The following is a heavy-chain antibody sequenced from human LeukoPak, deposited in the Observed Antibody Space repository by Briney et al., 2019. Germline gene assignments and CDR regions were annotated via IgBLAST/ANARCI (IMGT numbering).Heavy chain of an antibody. Sequence: PGGSLRLSCAASGFTFSSYAMSWVRQAPGQGLEWVSAISGSGGSTYYADSVKGRFTISRDNSKNTLYLQMNSLRAEDTAVYYCARDNDWAFHYWGQGTLVTVSS. CDR1: GFTFSSYA. CDR3: ARDNDWAFHY. CDR2: ISGSGGST. D-gene: IGHD3-9*01. J-gene: IGHJ4*02. V-gene: IGHV3-23*01.